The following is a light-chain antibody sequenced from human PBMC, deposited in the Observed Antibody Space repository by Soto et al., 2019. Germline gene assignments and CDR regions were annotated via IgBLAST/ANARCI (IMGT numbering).Light chain of an antibody. CDR3: QQYGSSPPT. Sequence: EIVMTQSPATLSVSPGERPTLSCRASQSISRYLAWYQQKPGQGPRLLIYGASSRATGTPDRFSGSGSGTEFTLTINRLEPEDFALYDCQQYGSSPPTFGQGTKVEIK. CDR1: QSISRY. V-gene: IGKV3-20*01. J-gene: IGKJ1*01. CDR2: GAS.